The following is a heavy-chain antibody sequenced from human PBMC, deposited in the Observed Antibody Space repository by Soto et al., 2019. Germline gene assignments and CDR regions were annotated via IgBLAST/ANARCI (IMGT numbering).Heavy chain of an antibody. V-gene: IGHV1-2*02. Sequence: ASVKVSCKASGYTFTGYYMHWVRQAPGQGLEWMGWINPNSGGTNYAQKFQGRVTMTRDTSISTAYMELSRLRSDDTAVYYCARDKGAMVRGVITPSYWYYGMDVRGQGPKVTVSS. D-gene: IGHD3-10*01. CDR2: INPNSGGT. CDR3: ARDKGAMVRGVITPSYWYYGMDV. CDR1: GYTFTGYY. J-gene: IGHJ6*02.